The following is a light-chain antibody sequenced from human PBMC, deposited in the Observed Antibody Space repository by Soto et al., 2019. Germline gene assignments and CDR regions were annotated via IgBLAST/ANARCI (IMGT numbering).Light chain of an antibody. CDR2: GAS. CDR3: QQYNNGPFS. J-gene: IGKJ5*01. CDR1: QTVSRN. Sequence: VMTQSPATLSVSPWERATLSCRASQTVSRNLAWYQQKPGQAPSLLIYGASTRATGVPARFSGTGSETDFTLTISGRQSEDSAVYFCQQYNNGPFSFGQGTRLEIK. V-gene: IGKV3-15*01.